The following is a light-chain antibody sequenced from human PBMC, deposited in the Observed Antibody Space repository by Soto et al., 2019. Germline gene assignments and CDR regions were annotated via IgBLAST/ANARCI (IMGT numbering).Light chain of an antibody. Sequence: EIVLTQSPGTLSLSPGERATLSCRASQSVSSSYLAWYQQKPGQAPRLLIYGASSRATGIPDRFSGSGSGTDFTLTISRLEPDDFAVYYCQQYDISPLTFGQGTKMEIK. CDR1: QSVSSSY. J-gene: IGKJ1*01. V-gene: IGKV3-20*01. CDR3: QQYDISPLT. CDR2: GAS.